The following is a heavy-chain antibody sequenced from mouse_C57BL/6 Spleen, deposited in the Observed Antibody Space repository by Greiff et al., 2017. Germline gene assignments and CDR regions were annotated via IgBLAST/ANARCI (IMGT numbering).Heavy chain of an antibody. V-gene: IGHV1-53*01. D-gene: IGHD1-1*01. CDR2: ITPSNGGT. CDR1: GYTFTSYW. J-gene: IGHJ3*01. Sequence: QVQLQQPGTELVKPGASVKLSCKASGYTFTSYWMHWVKQRPGQGLEWIGNITPSNGGTNYNEKFKSKATLTVDKSSSTAYMQLSSLTSEDSAVYYCAREGYYYGSSYDWFAYWGQGTLVTVSA. CDR3: AREGYYYGSSYDWFAY.